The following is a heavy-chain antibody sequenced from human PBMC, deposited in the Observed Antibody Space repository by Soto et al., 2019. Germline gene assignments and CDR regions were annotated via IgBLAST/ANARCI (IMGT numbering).Heavy chain of an antibody. CDR2: IYYSGST. V-gene: IGHV4-61*01. D-gene: IGHD2-21*02. CDR1: GGSVSSGSYY. Sequence: SETLSLTCTVSGGSVSSGSYYWSWIRQPPGKGLEWIGYIYYSGSTNYNPSLKSRVTISVDTSKNQFPLKLSSVTAADTAVYYCARDLRVTTNWFDPWGQGTLVTVSS. J-gene: IGHJ5*02. CDR3: ARDLRVTTNWFDP.